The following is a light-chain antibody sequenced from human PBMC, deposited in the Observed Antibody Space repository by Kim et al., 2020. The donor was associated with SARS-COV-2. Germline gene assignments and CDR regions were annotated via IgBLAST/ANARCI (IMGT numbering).Light chain of an antibody. J-gene: IGLJ1*01. Sequence: GQSITISCTGTSSDVGAYKVVSWYQQHPGKAPELMIFDVCERPSGISNRFSDSKSGNTASLTISGLQAEDEADYYCSSYARSSSYVFGTGTKVTVL. CDR1: SSDVGAYKV. CDR3: SSYARSSSYV. V-gene: IGLV2-14*04. CDR2: DVC.